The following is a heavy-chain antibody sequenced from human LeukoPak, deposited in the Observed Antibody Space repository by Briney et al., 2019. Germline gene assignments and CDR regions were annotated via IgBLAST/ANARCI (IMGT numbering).Heavy chain of an antibody. D-gene: IGHD1-26*01. Sequence: GGSLRLSCAASGFTFSDYYMSWIRQAPGKGLEWVSYISSSGNTIYYADSVKGRFTISRDNAKNSLYLQVNSLRAEDTAVYYCARVGATGFPFDYWGQGTLVTVSS. CDR1: GFTFSDYY. V-gene: IGHV3-11*01. CDR2: ISSSGNTI. CDR3: ARVGATGFPFDY. J-gene: IGHJ4*02.